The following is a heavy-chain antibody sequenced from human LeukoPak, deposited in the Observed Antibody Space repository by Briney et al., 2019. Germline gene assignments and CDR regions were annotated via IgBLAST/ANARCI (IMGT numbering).Heavy chain of an antibody. CDR3: ASHVTVLGTRGFDF. D-gene: IGHD6-19*01. CDR1: GDSITSHSW. Sequence: SGTLSLTCAVSGDSITSHSWWSWVRRPPGKGLEWIGEGHHGGASNYDPSLESRVTISVDKSKNRFSLNLRSVTAADTATYYCASHVTVLGTRGFDFWGRGTLVTVS. V-gene: IGHV4-4*02. J-gene: IGHJ4*02. CDR2: GHHGGAS.